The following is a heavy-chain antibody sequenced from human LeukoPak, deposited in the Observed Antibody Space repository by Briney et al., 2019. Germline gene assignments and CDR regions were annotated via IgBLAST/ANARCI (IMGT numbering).Heavy chain of an antibody. D-gene: IGHD1-14*01. CDR1: GGSFSDYY. CDR3: AREVFKYGRFYFDY. J-gene: IGHJ4*02. V-gene: IGHV4-34*12. CDR2: MFHTGRS. Sequence: PSETLSLTCAVIGGSFSDYYWTWIRQPPGKGLEWIGEMFHTGRSNYSPSLKSRVTISVDTSKSQFSLQLNSVTPEDTAVHYCAREVFKYGRFYFDYWGQGTPVTVSS.